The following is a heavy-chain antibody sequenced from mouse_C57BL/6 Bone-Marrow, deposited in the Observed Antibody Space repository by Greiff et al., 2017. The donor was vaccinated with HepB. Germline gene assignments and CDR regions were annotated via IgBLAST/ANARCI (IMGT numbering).Heavy chain of an antibody. V-gene: IGHV1-18*01. CDR3: ARSRLLTTEYYFDY. CDR2: INPNNGGT. J-gene: IGHJ2*01. CDR1: GYTFTDYN. Sequence: VQLKESGPELVKPGASVKIPCKASGYTFTDYNMDWVKQSHGKSLEWIGDINPNNGGTIYNQKFKGKATLTVDKSSSTAYMELRSLTSEDTAVYYCARSRLLTTEYYFDYWGQGTTLTVSS. D-gene: IGHD1-1*01.